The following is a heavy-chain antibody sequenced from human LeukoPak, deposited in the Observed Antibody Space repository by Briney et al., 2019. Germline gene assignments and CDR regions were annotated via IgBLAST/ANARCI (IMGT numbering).Heavy chain of an antibody. V-gene: IGHV4-59*01. J-gene: IGHJ4*02. CDR3: ARNQLGSGWHSSDY. Sequence: SETLSLTCTVSGGSINNYYWTWIRQAPGKGLEWIGYISDIGRTNYNPSLKSRVTISVDTSKNQFSLKLTSVTAADTAVYYCARNQLGSGWHSSDYWGQRTLVTVSS. CDR2: ISDIGRT. CDR1: GGSINNYY. D-gene: IGHD6-19*01.